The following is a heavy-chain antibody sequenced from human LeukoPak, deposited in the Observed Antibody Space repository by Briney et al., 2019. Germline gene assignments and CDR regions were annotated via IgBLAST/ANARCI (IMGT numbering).Heavy chain of an antibody. D-gene: IGHD3-10*01. J-gene: IGHJ5*02. CDR1: GYSISSGYY. V-gene: IGHV4-61*02. CDR2: IYTSGST. Sequence: PSETLSLTCTVSGYSISSGYYWSWIRPPAGKGLEWIGRIYTSGSTNYNPSLKSRVTISVDTSKNQFSLKLSSVTAADTAVYYCARDTYYYGSGSYLDLPWGQGTLVTVSS. CDR3: ARDTYYYGSGSYLDLP.